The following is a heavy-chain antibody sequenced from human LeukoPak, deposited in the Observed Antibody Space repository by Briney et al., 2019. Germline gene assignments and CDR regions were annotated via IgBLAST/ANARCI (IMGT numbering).Heavy chain of an antibody. Sequence: SVKVSCKASGGTFSSYAISWVRQAPGQGLEWMGRIIPILGIANYAQKFQGRVTITADKSTSTAYMELSSLRSEDTAVYYCAREVSYYDILTGYYKRGAAGMDVWGQGTTVTVSS. J-gene: IGHJ6*02. CDR1: GGTFSSYA. V-gene: IGHV1-69*04. CDR2: IIPILGIA. D-gene: IGHD3-9*01. CDR3: AREVSYYDILTGYYKRGAAGMDV.